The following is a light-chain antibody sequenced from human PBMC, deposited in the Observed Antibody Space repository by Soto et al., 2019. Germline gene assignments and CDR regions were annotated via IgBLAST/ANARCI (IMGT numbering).Light chain of an antibody. Sequence: QSVLTQPPSVSGAPWQRVTISRTGSSSNIGAGYDVHWYQQLPGTAPKLLIYGNSNRPSGVPDRFSGSKSGTSASLAITGLQAEDEADYYCQSYDSSLSGSVFGGGTQLTVL. CDR1: SSNIGAGYD. J-gene: IGLJ2*01. V-gene: IGLV1-40*01. CDR3: QSYDSSLSGSV. CDR2: GNS.